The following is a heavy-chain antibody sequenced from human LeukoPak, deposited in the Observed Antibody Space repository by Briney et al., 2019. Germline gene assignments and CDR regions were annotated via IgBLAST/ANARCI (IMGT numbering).Heavy chain of an antibody. CDR2: IYYSGST. D-gene: IGHD3-3*01. J-gene: IGHJ5*02. CDR3: ARAYYDFWSGYYPGFRWFDP. V-gene: IGHV4-30-4*01. Sequence: PSETLSLTCTVSGGSISNGDYYWSWIRQPPGKGLEWIGYIYYSGSTYYNPSLKSRVTISVDTSKNQFSLKLSSVTAADTAVYYCARAYYDFWSGYYPGFRWFDPWGQGTLVTVSS. CDR1: GGSISNGDYY.